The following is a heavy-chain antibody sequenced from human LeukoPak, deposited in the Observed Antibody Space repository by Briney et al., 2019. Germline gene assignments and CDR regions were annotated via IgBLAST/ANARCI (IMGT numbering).Heavy chain of an antibody. Sequence: SETLSLTCTVSGGSFSSSDYYWGWIRQPPGKGLEWIGSIYYSGTTYYNPSLKSRVTISVDTSKNQFSLKLSSVTAADTAVYYCARQSLVSSWYAYYYYYYMDVWGKGTTVTISS. J-gene: IGHJ6*03. CDR1: GGSFSSSDYY. D-gene: IGHD6-13*01. CDR2: IYYSGTT. V-gene: IGHV4-39*01. CDR3: ARQSLVSSWYAYYYYYYMDV.